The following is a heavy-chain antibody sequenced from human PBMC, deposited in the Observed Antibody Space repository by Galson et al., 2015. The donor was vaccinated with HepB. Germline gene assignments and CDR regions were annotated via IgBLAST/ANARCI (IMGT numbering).Heavy chain of an antibody. CDR1: GFTFSSSD. CDR3: ARSPILSYYYMDV. Sequence: SLRLSCAASGFTFSSSDMHWVRQSPGKGLEWVAVISYDGSNKYDADSVKGRFTISRDNSKNTLYLQMNSLRAEDTAVYYCARSPILSYYYMDVWGKGTTVTVS. CDR2: ISYDGSNK. V-gene: IGHV3-30-3*01. J-gene: IGHJ6*03.